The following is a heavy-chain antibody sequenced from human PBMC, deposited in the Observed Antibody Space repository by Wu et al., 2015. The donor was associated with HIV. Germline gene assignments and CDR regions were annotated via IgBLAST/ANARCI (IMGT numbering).Heavy chain of an antibody. CDR1: GYTFTGYY. Sequence: QVQLVQSGAEVKKPGASVKVSCKASGYTFTGYYMHWVRQAPGQGLEWMGIINPSGGSTSYAQKFQGRVTMTRDTSTSTVYMELSSLRSEDTAVYYCARADCSSTSCYSHTPIFDYWGQGTLVTVSS. J-gene: IGHJ4*02. CDR2: INPSGGST. CDR3: ARADCSSTSCYSHTPIFDY. D-gene: IGHD2-2*01. V-gene: IGHV1-46*03.